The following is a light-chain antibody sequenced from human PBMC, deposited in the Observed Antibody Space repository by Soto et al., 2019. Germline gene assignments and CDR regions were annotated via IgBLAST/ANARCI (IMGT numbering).Light chain of an antibody. CDR3: QQLHGYPIT. Sequence: EIVLTQSPGTLSLSPGERATLSCRASQSVSNNYLAWYQQKPGQAPRLLIYGASTRATDVPDRFSGSGSGADFTLSISRLEPEDFATYFCQQLHGYPITFGQGTRLEIK. V-gene: IGKV3-20*01. CDR1: QSVSNNY. J-gene: IGKJ5*01. CDR2: GAS.